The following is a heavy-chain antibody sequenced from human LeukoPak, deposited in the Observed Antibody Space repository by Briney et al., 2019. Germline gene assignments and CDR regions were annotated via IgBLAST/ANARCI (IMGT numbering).Heavy chain of an antibody. CDR2: IYYSGST. CDR1: GGSISSYY. D-gene: IGHD3-16*01. Sequence: SETLSLTCTVSGGSISSYYWSWIRQPPGKGLEWIGYIYYSGSTNYNPSLKSRVTISVDTSKNQFSLKLSSVTAADTAVYYCARGAPGEDDAFDIWGQGTMVTVSS. V-gene: IGHV4-59*01. CDR3: ARGAPGEDDAFDI. J-gene: IGHJ3*02.